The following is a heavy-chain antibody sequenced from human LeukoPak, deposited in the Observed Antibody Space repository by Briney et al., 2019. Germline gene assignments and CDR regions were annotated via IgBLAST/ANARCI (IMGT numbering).Heavy chain of an antibody. V-gene: IGHV1-2*02. J-gene: IGHJ4*02. CDR2: INPNSGGT. D-gene: IGHD3-10*01. CDR1: GYTFSGYY. CDR3: ARDYGSGSYPGNFDY. Sequence: ASVKVSCKASGYTFSGYYMHWVRQAPGQGLEWMGWINPNSGGTNYAQKFQGRVTMTRDTSISTAYMELSRLRSDDTAVYYCARDYGSGSYPGNFDYWGQGTLVTVSS.